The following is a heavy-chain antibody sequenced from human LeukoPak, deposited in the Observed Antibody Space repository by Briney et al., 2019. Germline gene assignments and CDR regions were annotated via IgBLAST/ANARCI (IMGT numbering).Heavy chain of an antibody. D-gene: IGHD1-7*01. Sequence: RGSLRLSCAASGFTLSSFAMNWIRQTPGKGLERVSAISGSGGSTFYADSVRGRFTISRDNSKNTLYLQVNSLRAEDTAVYYCVKRTVNYPFDFWGQGTLLTVSS. V-gene: IGHV3-23*01. J-gene: IGHJ4*02. CDR1: GFTLSSFA. CDR3: VKRTVNYPFDF. CDR2: ISGSGGST.